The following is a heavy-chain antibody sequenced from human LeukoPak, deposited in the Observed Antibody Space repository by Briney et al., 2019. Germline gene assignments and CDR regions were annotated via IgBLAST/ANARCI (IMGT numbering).Heavy chain of an antibody. V-gene: IGHV4-34*01. J-gene: IGHJ4*02. D-gene: IGHD5-18*01. Sequence: TASETLSLTCAVYGGSFGGYYWSWIRQPPGKGLEWIGEINHSGSTNYNPSLKSRVNISVDTSKNQFSLKLSSVTAADTAVYYCASRAIQLRNFDYWGQGTLVTVSS. CDR2: INHSGST. CDR1: GGSFGGYY. CDR3: ASRAIQLRNFDY.